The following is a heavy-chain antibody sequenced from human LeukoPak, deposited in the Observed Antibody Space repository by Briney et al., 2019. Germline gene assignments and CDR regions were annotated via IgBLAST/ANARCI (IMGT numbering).Heavy chain of an antibody. CDR2: IIPIFGTA. CDR1: GGTFSSYA. J-gene: IGHJ4*02. CDR3: AREWELLHYFDY. D-gene: IGHD1-26*01. V-gene: IGHV1-69*05. Sequence: ASVKVSCKASGGTFSSYAISWVRQAPGQGLEWMGRIIPIFGTANYAQKFQGRVTITTDESTSTAYMELSSLRSEDTAVYYCAREWELLHYFDYWGQGTLDTVSS.